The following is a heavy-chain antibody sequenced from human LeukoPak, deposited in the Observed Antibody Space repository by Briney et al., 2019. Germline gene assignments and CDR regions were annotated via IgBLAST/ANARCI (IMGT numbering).Heavy chain of an antibody. CDR1: GGTFSSYA. CDR2: INPNSGGT. CDR3: ASSGELAYCGGDCYSLDY. J-gene: IGHJ4*02. V-gene: IGHV1-2*02. D-gene: IGHD2-21*02. Sequence: ASVKVSCKASGGTFSSYASSWVRQAPGQGLEWMGWINPNSGGTNYAQKFQGRVTMTRDTSISTAYMELSRLRSDDTAVYYCASSGELAYCGGDCYSLDYWGQGTLVTVSS.